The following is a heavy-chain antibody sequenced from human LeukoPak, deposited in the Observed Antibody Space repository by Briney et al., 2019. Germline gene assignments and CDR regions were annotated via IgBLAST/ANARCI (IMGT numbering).Heavy chain of an antibody. CDR2: ISAYNGNT. Sequence: ASVKVSCKASGYTFTGYYMHWVRQAPGQGLEWMGWISAYNGNTNYAQKLQGRVTMTTDTSTSTAYMELRSLRSDDTAVYYCARWGDYCSSTSCYHYFDYWGQGTLVTVSS. CDR3: ARWGDYCSSTSCYHYFDY. CDR1: GYTFTGYY. V-gene: IGHV1-18*04. J-gene: IGHJ4*02. D-gene: IGHD2-2*01.